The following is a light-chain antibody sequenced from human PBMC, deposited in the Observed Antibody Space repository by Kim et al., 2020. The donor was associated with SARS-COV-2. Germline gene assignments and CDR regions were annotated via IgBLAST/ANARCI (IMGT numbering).Light chain of an antibody. CDR1: SRDIGSYHL. J-gene: IGLJ2*01. V-gene: IGLV2-23*02. CDR3: CSYVYTYAVV. CDR2: EVT. Sequence: QSALTQPASVSGSPGQSISISCTGTSRDIGSYHLVSWYKQYPGKVPKLIIYEVTKRPSGVSNRFSGSRSGNTASLTISGLQAEDEADYYCCSYVYTYAVVFGGGTKVTVL.